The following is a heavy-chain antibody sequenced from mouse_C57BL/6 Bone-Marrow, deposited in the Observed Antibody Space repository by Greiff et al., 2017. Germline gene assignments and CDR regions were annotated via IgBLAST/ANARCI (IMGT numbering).Heavy chain of an antibody. D-gene: IGHD1-1*01. CDR3: PVAYYYVSRTGYAMDY. CDR2: IRLIYDNYAT. CDR1: GFTFSNYW. J-gene: IGHJ4*01. V-gene: IGHV6-3*01. Sequence: EVMLVESGGGLVQPGGSMKLSCVASGFTFSNYWMNWVRQSPEKGLEWVAQIRLIYDNYATHYAESVKGRFTISRDDSKSSVYLQMNNLRSEDTGIYSCPVAYYYVSRTGYAMDYWGQGTSVTVSS.